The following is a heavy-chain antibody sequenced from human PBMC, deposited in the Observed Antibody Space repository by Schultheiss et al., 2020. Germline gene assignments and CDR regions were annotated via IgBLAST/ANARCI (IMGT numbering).Heavy chain of an antibody. D-gene: IGHD2-15*01. V-gene: IGHV3-11*01. CDR3: TTEVSATPFDY. Sequence: GGSLRLSCAASGFTFSDYNMSWIRQAPGKGLEWVSYISSSGSTIYYADSVKGRFTISRDNAKNSLYLQMNSLKTEDTAVYYCTTEVSATPFDYWGQGTLVTVSS. J-gene: IGHJ4*02. CDR1: GFTFSDYN. CDR2: ISSSGSTI.